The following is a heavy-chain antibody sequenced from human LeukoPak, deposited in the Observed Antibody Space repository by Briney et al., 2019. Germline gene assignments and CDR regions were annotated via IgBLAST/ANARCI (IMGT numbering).Heavy chain of an antibody. CDR1: GGSFSGYY. D-gene: IGHD3-3*01. CDR3: ARVEYGQAGDY. CDR2: INHSGST. J-gene: IGHJ4*02. V-gene: IGHV4-34*01. Sequence: SETLSLTCAVYGGSFSGYYWSWIRQPPGKGLEWIGEINHSGSTDYNPSLKSRVTISVDTSKNQFSLKLSSVTAADTAVYYCARVEYGQAGDYWGQGTLVTVSS.